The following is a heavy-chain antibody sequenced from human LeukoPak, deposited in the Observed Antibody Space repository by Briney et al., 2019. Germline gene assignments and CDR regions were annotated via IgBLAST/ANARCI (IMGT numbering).Heavy chain of an antibody. D-gene: IGHD2-2*01. CDR1: GFTFSSYW. V-gene: IGHV3-7*01. CDR3: ARALDSSSSRYQAFEE. J-gene: IGHJ4*02. CDR2: IKQDESEK. Sequence: GGSLRLSXSASGFTFSSYWMSWVRQAPGKGLEWVANIKQDESEKYYVDSVKGRFTISRDNAKSSLYLQMNSLRAEDTAVYYCARALDSSSSRYQAFEEWGQGTLVTVSS.